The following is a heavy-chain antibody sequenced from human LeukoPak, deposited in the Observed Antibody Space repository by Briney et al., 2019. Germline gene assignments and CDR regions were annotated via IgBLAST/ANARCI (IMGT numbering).Heavy chain of an antibody. CDR2: INSDGSST. CDR1: GFTFSSYW. D-gene: IGHD2/OR15-2a*01. V-gene: IGHV3-74*01. CDR3: AKVLTSINNYFDY. J-gene: IGHJ4*02. Sequence: GGSLRLSCAASGFTFSSYWMHWVRQAPGKGLVWVSRINSDGSSTIYADSVKGRFTISRDNAKNTLYLQMNSLRAEDTAVYYCAKVLTSINNYFDYWGQGTLVTVSS.